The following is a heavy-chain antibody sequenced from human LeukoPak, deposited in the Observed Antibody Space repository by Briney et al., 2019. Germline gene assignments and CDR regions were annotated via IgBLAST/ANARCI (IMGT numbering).Heavy chain of an antibody. Sequence: ASVKVSCKASGYTFTSYAMHWVRQAPGQRLEWMGWINAGNGNTKYSQKFQGRVTITRDTSASTAYMELSGLRSEDTAVYYCARRGGICGGDCSDAFDIWGQGTMVTVSS. J-gene: IGHJ3*02. CDR1: GYTFTSYA. CDR3: ARRGGICGGDCSDAFDI. D-gene: IGHD2-21*02. CDR2: INAGNGNT. V-gene: IGHV1-3*01.